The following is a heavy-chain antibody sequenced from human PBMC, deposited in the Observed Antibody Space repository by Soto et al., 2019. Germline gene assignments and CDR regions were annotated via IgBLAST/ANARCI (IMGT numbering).Heavy chain of an antibody. D-gene: IGHD2-15*01. V-gene: IGHV4-31*03. Sequence: SETLSLTCTVSGGSISSGGYYWSWIRQHPGKGLEWIGYIYYSGSTYYNPSLKSRVTIAVDTSKNQFSLRLSSVTAADTAVYYCARAPEYCSGGSCYFAGNDYWGQGTLVTVSS. CDR2: IYYSGST. J-gene: IGHJ4*02. CDR1: GGSISSGGYY. CDR3: ARAPEYCSGGSCYFAGNDY.